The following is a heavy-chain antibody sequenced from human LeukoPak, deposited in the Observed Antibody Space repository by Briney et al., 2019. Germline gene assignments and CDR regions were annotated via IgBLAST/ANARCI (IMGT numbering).Heavy chain of an antibody. J-gene: IGHJ4*02. V-gene: IGHV4-30-4*07. CDR1: GGSISSGGYS. CDR3: ARVRSDSLSPRLTYYDFWSGYLDY. CDR2: IYYSGST. D-gene: IGHD3-3*01. Sequence: KSSQTLSLTCAVSGGSISSGGYSWSWIRQPPGKGLEWIGYIYYSGSTNYNPSLKSRVTISVDTSKNQFSLKLSSVTAADTAVYYCARVRSDSLSPRLTYYDFWSGYLDYWGQGTLVTVSS.